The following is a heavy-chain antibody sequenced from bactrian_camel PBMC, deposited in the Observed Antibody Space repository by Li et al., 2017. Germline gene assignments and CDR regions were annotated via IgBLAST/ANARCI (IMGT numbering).Heavy chain of an antibody. CDR2: TGGSDGTI. Sequence: HVQLVESGGGSVQAGGSLRLSCEGPEYVFTYCKMGWYRQAPGKERELVSSTGGSDGTINYSDSVKGRFTIAQDNAKKMLSLQMNSLKTEDTAVYYCAADCCVGWAKDDCNFWGQGTQVTVS. D-gene: IGHD5*01. V-gene: IGHV3S68*01. J-gene: IGHJ4*01. CDR3: AADCCVGWAKDDCNF. CDR1: EYVFTYCK.